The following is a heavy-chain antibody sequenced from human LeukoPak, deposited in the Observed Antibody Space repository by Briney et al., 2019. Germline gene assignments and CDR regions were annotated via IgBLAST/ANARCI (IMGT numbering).Heavy chain of an antibody. CDR1: GGSISSGGYY. J-gene: IGHJ3*02. CDR2: IYYSGST. CDR3: AREKWELRDAFDI. V-gene: IGHV4-31*03. D-gene: IGHD1-26*01. Sequence: SETLSLTCTVSGGSISSGGYYWSWIRQHPGKGLEWIGYIYYSGSTYYNPSLKSRVTISVDTSKNQISLKLSSVTAADTAVYYCAREKWELRDAFDIWGQGTMVTVSS.